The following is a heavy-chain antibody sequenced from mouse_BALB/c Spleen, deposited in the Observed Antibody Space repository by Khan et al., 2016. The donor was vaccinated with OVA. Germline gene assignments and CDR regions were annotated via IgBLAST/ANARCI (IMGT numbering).Heavy chain of an antibody. CDR2: INTHSGVP. CDR3: ARGGAAYYRNDGGAMDY. CDR1: GYTFTTAG. D-gene: IGHD2-14*01. J-gene: IGHJ4*01. V-gene: IGHV9-4*02. Sequence: QIQLVQSGPELKKPGETVRISCKASGYTFTTAGMQWVQKMPGKGLKWIGWINTHSGVPKYAEDFKGRFAFSLETSASTVYLQITNLKNEDTATYFWARGGAAYYRNDGGAMDYWGQGTSGTGSS.